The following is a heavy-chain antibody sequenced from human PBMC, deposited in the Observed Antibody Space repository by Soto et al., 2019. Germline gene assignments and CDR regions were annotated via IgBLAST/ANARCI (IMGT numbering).Heavy chain of an antibody. J-gene: IGHJ6*02. CDR2: IRSKGYGGTT. Sequence: PGGSPRLSCTGSGFTFGDFGMSWFRQAPGKGLEWLSFIRSKGYGGTTESAASVRGRFITSRDDSKSIAYLQMNSLKTEDTAVYYCASLTSWSQEYYYGMDVWGQGTTVTVSS. V-gene: IGHV3-49*03. D-gene: IGHD2-2*01. CDR1: GFTFGDFG. CDR3: ASLTSWSQEYYYGMDV.